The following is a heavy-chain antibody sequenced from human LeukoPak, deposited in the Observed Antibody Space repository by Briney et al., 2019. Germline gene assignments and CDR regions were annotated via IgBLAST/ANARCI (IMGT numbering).Heavy chain of an antibody. J-gene: IGHJ4*02. CDR1: GGSISSGGYY. Sequence: SQTLSLTCTVSGGSISSGGYYWSWIRQHPGKGLEWIGYIYYSGSTYYNPSLKSRVTISVDTSKNQFSLKLSSVTAADTAVYYCARWTMVRGVIRVNFDYWGQGILVTVSS. D-gene: IGHD3-10*01. V-gene: IGHV4-31*03. CDR2: IYYSGST. CDR3: ARWTMVRGVIRVNFDY.